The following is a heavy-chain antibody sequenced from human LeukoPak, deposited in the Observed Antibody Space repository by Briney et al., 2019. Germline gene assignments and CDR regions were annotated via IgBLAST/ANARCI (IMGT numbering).Heavy chain of an antibody. CDR3: ARGLVVVTAIPGY. CDR1: GFTFSSYA. D-gene: IGHD2-21*02. Sequence: GGSLRLSCAASGFTFSSYAMHWVRQAPGKGLEWVAVISYDGSNKYYADSVKGRFTISRDNSKNTLYLQMNSLRAEDTAVYYCARGLVVVTAIPGYWGQGTLVTVSS. J-gene: IGHJ4*02. CDR2: ISYDGSNK. V-gene: IGHV3-30-3*01.